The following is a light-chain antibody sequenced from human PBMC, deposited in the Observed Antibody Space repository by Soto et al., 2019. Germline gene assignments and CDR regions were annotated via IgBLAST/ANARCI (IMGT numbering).Light chain of an antibody. CDR2: DAS. J-gene: IGKJ1*01. Sequence: DIQMTQSPSTLSASVGDRVTITCRASQSISSWLAWYQQKPGKAPKLLIYDASSLESGVPSRFSGSGSGTEFTLTLSSLQPDDFATYYCQQLITFGQGTKVEIK. CDR1: QSISSW. CDR3: QQLIT. V-gene: IGKV1-5*01.